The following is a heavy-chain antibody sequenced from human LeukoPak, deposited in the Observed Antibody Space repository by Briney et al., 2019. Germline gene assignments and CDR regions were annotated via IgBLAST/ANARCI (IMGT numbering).Heavy chain of an antibody. Sequence: PGGSLRLSCAASGFIFSSYAMNWVRQVPGKGLEWVAVMSYDGDTKYYADSVKGRVTISRDNSKNTLYLQMNSLRTEDTAVYYCARDRKTDGYFYWYFDLWGRGTQVTVSS. V-gene: IGHV3-30-3*01. CDR1: GFIFSSYA. J-gene: IGHJ2*01. D-gene: IGHD5-18*01. CDR2: MSYDGDTK. CDR3: ARDRKTDGYFYWYFDL.